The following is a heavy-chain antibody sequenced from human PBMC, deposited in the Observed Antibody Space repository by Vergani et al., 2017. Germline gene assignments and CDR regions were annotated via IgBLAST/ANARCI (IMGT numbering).Heavy chain of an antibody. CDR2: IDRNYGVK. CDR3: ARISGGSAPYLHY. V-gene: IGHV3-20*04. CDR1: GFTFQAFA. J-gene: IGHJ1*01. D-gene: IGHD2-15*01. Sequence: EVQLVESGGGLVKPGGSLRLSCTASGFTFQAFAFHWVRQVSGRGLEWVSGIDRNYGVKNGNSFEGRFSISRDNAKKAVFLQMNSLRDEDRGVYYCARISGGSAPYLHYWGQGTLVTVAS.